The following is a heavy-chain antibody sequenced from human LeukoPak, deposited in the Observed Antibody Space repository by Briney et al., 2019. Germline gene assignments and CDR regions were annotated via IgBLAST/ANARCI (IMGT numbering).Heavy chain of an antibody. CDR3: ARKWVGATVPFDY. Sequence: PSETLSLTCAVYGGSFSGYYWSWIRQPPGRGLEWIGEINHSGSTNYNPSLKSRVTISVDTSKNQFSLKLSSVTAADTAVYYCARKWVGATVPFDYWGQGTLVTVSS. CDR1: GGSFSGYY. D-gene: IGHD1-26*01. J-gene: IGHJ4*02. CDR2: INHSGST. V-gene: IGHV4-34*01.